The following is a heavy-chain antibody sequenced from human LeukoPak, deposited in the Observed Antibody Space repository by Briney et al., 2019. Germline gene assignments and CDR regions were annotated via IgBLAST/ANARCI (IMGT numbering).Heavy chain of an antibody. CDR1: GYTFTSYD. D-gene: IGHD4-23*01. CDR3: ARDSNSNYYYGMDV. J-gene: IGHJ6*02. Sequence: ASVKVSCKASGYTFTSYDINWVRQATGQGLEWMGRIIPILGIANYAQKFQGRVTITADKSTSTAYMELSSLRSEDTAVYYCARDSNSNYYYGMDVWGQGTTVTVSS. CDR2: IIPILGIA. V-gene: IGHV1-69*04.